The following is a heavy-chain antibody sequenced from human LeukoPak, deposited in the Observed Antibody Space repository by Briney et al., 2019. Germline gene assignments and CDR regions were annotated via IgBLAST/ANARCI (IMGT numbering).Heavy chain of an antibody. Sequence: SGGSLRLSCAASGFTFDDYAMHWVRQAPGKGLEWVSGISWNSGSIGYADSVKGRFTISRDNAKNSLYLQMNSLRAEDTALYYCAKGSSIAAELVFDPWGQGTLVTVSS. CDR1: GFTFDDYA. CDR2: ISWNSGSI. CDR3: AKGSSIAAELVFDP. D-gene: IGHD6-6*01. J-gene: IGHJ5*02. V-gene: IGHV3-9*01.